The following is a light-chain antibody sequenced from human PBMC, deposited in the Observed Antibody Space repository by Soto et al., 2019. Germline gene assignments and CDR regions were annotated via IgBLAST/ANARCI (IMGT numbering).Light chain of an antibody. Sequence: DIQRTQSPSTRSASVGDRVSITCRASQSISRQLAWYQQKPGKAPNLLIYQASNLETGVPSRFAGSGSGTEFTLTISSLQPDDLATYSCLQYRSYWTFGQGTKVE. J-gene: IGKJ1*01. CDR2: QAS. CDR3: LQYRSYWT. V-gene: IGKV1-5*03. CDR1: QSISRQ.